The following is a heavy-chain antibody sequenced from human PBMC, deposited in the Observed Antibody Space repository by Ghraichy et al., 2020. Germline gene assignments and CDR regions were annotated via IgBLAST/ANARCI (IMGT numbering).Heavy chain of an antibody. V-gene: IGHV3-23*01. Sequence: GESLNISCAASGFTFSSYAMSWVRQAPGKGLEWVSAISGSGDNTYYADSVKGRFTISRDNSKNTLYLQMNSLRAEDTAVYYCARTNLMTTVTTVYYYGMDVWGQGTTVTVSS. CDR3: ARTNLMTTVTTVYYYGMDV. CDR2: ISGSGDNT. J-gene: IGHJ6*02. D-gene: IGHD4-17*01. CDR1: GFTFSSYA.